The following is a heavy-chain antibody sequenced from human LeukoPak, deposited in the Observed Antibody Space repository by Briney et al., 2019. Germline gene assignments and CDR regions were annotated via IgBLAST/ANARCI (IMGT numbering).Heavy chain of an antibody. CDR2: INHSGST. CDR3: ARVGHAHSYYYYYYMDV. J-gene: IGHJ6*03. D-gene: IGHD2-2*01. V-gene: IGHV4-39*07. Sequence: SETLSLTCTVSGDSISTSNSYWGWIRQPPGKGLEWIGEINHSGSTNYNPSLKSRVTISVDTSKNQFSLKLSSVTAADTAVYYCARVGHAHSYYYYYYMDVWGKGTTVTVSS. CDR1: GDSISTSNSY.